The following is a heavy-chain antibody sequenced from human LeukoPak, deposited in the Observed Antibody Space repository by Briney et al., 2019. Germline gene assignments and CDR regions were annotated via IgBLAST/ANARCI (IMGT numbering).Heavy chain of an antibody. CDR2: IYYSGST. CDR3: ARETLTISRWLDP. J-gene: IGHJ5*02. CDR1: GGSISSGDYY. Sequence: SETLSLTCTVSGGSISSGDYYWSWIRQPPGTGLEWIGYIYYSGSTYYNPSLKSRVTISVDTSKNQFSLKLTSVTAADTAVYYCARETLTISRWLDPWGQGTLVTVSS. V-gene: IGHV4-30-4*01. D-gene: IGHD4-17*01.